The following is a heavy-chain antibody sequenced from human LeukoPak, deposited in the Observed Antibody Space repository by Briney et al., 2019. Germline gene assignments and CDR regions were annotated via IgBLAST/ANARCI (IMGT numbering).Heavy chain of an antibody. CDR1: GFTVSSNY. D-gene: IGHD3-3*01. CDR3: ARDHGAMEEWLFRYYFDY. J-gene: IGHJ4*02. V-gene: IGHV3-53*05. CDR2: LYSGGNT. Sequence: GGSLRLSCAVSGFTVSSNYMSWVRQAPGKGLEWVSVLYSGGNTYYADSVKGRFTISRDNSKNTLYLQMNSLRAEDTAVYYCARDHGAMEEWLFRYYFDYWGQGTLVTVSS.